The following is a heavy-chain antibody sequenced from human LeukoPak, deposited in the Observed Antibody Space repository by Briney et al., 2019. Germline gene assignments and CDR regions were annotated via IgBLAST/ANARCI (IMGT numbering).Heavy chain of an antibody. CDR1: GYTFPSYS. J-gene: IGHJ4*02. Sequence: GGSLRLSCAASGYTFPSYSVNWVRQSPGKGLEWISYVNAGGDGIHYADSVTGRFTISKDNAEKSVYLQVNSLRVEDTAVYYCVRGGRGRDDYFDYWGQGTEVTVSS. CDR3: VRGGRGRDDYFDY. CDR2: VNAGGDGI. V-gene: IGHV3-48*04. D-gene: IGHD3-10*01.